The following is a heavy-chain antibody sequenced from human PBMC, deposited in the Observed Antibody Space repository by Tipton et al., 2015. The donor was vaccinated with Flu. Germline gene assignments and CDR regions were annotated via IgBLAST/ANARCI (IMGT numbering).Heavy chain of an antibody. CDR1: GFSITSGYY. CDR2: INKSGSI. D-gene: IGHD4-17*01. J-gene: IGHJ2*01. CDR3: ARMEWTVTTPRYFDL. Sequence: TLSLTCVVSGFSITSGYYWGWIRQPPGKGLEWIGNINKSGSIYYSPSLKSRVTISVDTSKNQFSLKLSSVTAADTAVYYCARMEWTVTTPRYFDLWGRGTLVTVSS. V-gene: IGHV4-38-2*01.